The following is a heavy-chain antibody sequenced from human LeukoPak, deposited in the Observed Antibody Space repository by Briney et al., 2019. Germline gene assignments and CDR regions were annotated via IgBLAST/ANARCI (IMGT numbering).Heavy chain of an antibody. D-gene: IGHD2-21*01. CDR3: ARGGAIRPSRTHDYYYGMDV. Sequence: SETLSLTCTVSGGSISSYYWSWIRQPPGKGLEWIGYSYYSGSTNYNPSLKSRVTISVDRSKNQFSLKLSSVTAADTAVYYCARGGAIRPSRTHDYYYGMDVWGQGTTVTVSS. J-gene: IGHJ6*02. CDR2: SYYSGST. V-gene: IGHV4-59*12. CDR1: GGSISSYY.